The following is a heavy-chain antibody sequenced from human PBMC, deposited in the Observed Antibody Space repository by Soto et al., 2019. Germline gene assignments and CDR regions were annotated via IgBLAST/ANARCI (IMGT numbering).Heavy chain of an antibody. V-gene: IGHV4-34*01. CDR2: INHSGST. D-gene: IGHD3-16*01. CDR1: GGSFSGYY. CDR3: VGGTGPGFWFDP. J-gene: IGHJ5*02. Sequence: QVQLQQWGAGLLKPSETLSLTCAVYGGSFSGYYWSWIRQPPGKGLEWIGEINHSGSTNYNPSLKSRVTIPVDTPKTHFSLRLSSVTAADPAVYYCVGGTGPGFWFDPWGQGTLVTVSS.